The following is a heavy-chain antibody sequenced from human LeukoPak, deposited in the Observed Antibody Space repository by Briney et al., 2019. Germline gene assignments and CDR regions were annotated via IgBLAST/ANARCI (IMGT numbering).Heavy chain of an antibody. CDR3: ASGGELPFDS. CDR1: GGSISSYY. V-gene: IGHV4-59*12. D-gene: IGHD1-26*01. J-gene: IGHJ4*02. Sequence: SETLSLTCTVSGGSISSYYWSWIRQPPGKGLEWIGYINYSGSTNYNSSLKSRVTISVDTSKNQFSLKLSSVTAADTAVYYCASGGELPFDSWGQGTLVTVSS. CDR2: INYSGST.